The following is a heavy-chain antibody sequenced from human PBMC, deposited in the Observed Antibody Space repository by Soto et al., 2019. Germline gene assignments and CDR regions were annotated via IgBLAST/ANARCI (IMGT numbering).Heavy chain of an antibody. Sequence: SGPTLVNPTQTLTLTCNFSGFSLTTSGVAVGWVRQPPGKALEWLALIYWNDDRRFRPSLKNRLTITKDTSENQVVLTMTDMDPVDTGTYYCAHRRPTATAISGPSAFDFWGQGIPVTVPQ. CDR2: IYWNDDR. D-gene: IGHD4-17*01. CDR3: AHRRPTATAISGPSAFDF. CDR1: GFSLTTSGVA. V-gene: IGHV2-5*01. J-gene: IGHJ4*02.